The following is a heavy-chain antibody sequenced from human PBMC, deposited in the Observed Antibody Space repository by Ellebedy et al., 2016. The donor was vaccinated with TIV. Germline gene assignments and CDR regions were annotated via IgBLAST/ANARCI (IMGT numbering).Heavy chain of an antibody. D-gene: IGHD3-3*01. CDR2: IYYSGST. CDR3: ASRPTYYDFWSGYFVGNYYYYYYMDV. J-gene: IGHJ6*03. Sequence: SETLSLXXTVSGGSISSGGYYWSWIRQHPGKGLEWIGYIYYSGSTYYNPSLKSRVTISVDTSKNQFSLKLSSVTAADTAVYYCASRPTYYDFWSGYFVGNYYYYYYMDVWGKGTTVAVSS. V-gene: IGHV4-31*03. CDR1: GGSISSGGYY.